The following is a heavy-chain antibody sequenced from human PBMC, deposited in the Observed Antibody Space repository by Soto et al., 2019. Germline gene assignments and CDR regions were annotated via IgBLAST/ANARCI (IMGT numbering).Heavy chain of an antibody. CDR3: ARNRAAGGTGFGYFDY. CDR2: IHYSGIT. Sequence: SETLSLTCSVSGGSISSYYWSWIRQPPGKGLEWIGYIHYSGITNYNPSLKSRVTISVDTSKNQFSLKLSSVSAADTAVYYCARNRAAGGTGFGYFDYWGQGTLVTVSS. V-gene: IGHV4-59*01. J-gene: IGHJ4*02. CDR1: GGSISSYY. D-gene: IGHD6-13*01.